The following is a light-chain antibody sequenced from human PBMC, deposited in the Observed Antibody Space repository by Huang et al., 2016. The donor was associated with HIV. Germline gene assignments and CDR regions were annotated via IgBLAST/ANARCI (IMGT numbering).Light chain of an antibody. Sequence: DIQMTQSPSSLSASVGDRVNITCRARQGISNYLAWYQQKPGKVPKPLIYAASTLQSGVSSRFSGSGSGTDFTRTISSLQPEDVATYYCQKYNSAPPYTFGQGTKLEIK. CDR2: AAS. V-gene: IGKV1-27*01. J-gene: IGKJ2*01. CDR1: QGISNY. CDR3: QKYNSAPPYT.